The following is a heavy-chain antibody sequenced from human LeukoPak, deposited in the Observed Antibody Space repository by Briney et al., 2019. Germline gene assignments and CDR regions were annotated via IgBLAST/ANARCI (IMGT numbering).Heavy chain of an antibody. CDR2: IYTSGST. Sequence: SQTLSLTCTVSGGSISSYYWSWIRQPAGKGLEWIGRIYTSGSTNYNPSLKSRVTMSVDTSKNQFSLKLSSVTAADTPVYYCARDLPTSIAARSFMDVWGKGTTVTVSS. J-gene: IGHJ6*03. D-gene: IGHD6-6*01. CDR3: ARDLPTSIAARSFMDV. CDR1: GGSISSYY. V-gene: IGHV4-4*07.